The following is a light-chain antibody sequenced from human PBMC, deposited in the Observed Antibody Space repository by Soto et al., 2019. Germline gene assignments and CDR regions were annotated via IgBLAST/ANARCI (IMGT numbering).Light chain of an antibody. CDR2: GAS. CDR3: QQYNNWPVT. Sequence: EIVMTQSPATLSVSPGERVTLSCRASQTVTSNLAWYQQKPGQAPRLLIYGASTRATAIPARFSGSGSGTEFTLTVSSLLSEDFAVYYCQQYNNWPVTFGGGTKVEIK. J-gene: IGKJ4*01. CDR1: QTVTSN. V-gene: IGKV3-15*01.